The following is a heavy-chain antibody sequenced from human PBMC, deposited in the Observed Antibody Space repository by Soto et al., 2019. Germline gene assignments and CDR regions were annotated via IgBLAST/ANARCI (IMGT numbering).Heavy chain of an antibody. J-gene: IGHJ6*02. V-gene: IGHV4-39*01. Sequence: SETLSLTCTVSGGSISSSSYYWGWIRQPPGKGLEWIGSIYYSGNTYYNPSLKSRVTISVDTAKNQFSLKLSSVTAADTAVYYCARVPDVWGQGTTVTV. CDR1: GGSISSSSYY. D-gene: IGHD2-2*01. CDR3: ARVPDV. CDR2: IYYSGNT.